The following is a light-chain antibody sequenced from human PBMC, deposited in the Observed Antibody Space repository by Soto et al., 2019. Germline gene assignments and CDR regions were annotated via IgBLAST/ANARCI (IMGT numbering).Light chain of an antibody. CDR3: QQYNSYSFT. V-gene: IGKV1-5*03. CDR2: KAS. CDR1: QSISSW. J-gene: IGKJ5*01. Sequence: PSTLSPSVGDSVTIPFRASQSISSWLAWYQQKPGRAPKLLIYKASSLESGVPSRFSGSGSGTEFTLTISSLQPDDFATYYCQQYNSYSFTFGQGTRLEI.